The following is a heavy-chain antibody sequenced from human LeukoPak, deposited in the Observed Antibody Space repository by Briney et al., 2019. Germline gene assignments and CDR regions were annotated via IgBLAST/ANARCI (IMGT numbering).Heavy chain of an antibody. CDR3: AKMANGERDVDAWYFYDFYMDV. V-gene: IGHV3-30*02. CDR2: IRYDGSNK. CDR1: GFTFSSYW. J-gene: IGHJ6*03. Sequence: PGGTLRLSCAASGFTFSSYWMHWVRQAPGKGLEWVAYIRYDGSNKYYADSVKGRFTISRDNSKNTLYLQMHSQIAEDSAVYFCAKMANGERDVDAWYFYDFYMDVWGKGTTVTVSS. D-gene: IGHD3-10*01.